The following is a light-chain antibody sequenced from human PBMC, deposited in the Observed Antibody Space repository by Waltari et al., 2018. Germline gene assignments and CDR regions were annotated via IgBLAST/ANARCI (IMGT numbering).Light chain of an antibody. CDR2: QDT. V-gene: IGLV3-1*01. CDR3: QALGTGAWV. CDR1: ILGNKY. Sequence: SYELTQPPSVSVSPGQTASITCSGDILGNKYASWYQQKPGQSPLLVIYQDTKRPSARPERFSGSKSANAATLTITGTQAVDEADYYCQALGTGAWVFGGGTKLTVL. J-gene: IGLJ3*02.